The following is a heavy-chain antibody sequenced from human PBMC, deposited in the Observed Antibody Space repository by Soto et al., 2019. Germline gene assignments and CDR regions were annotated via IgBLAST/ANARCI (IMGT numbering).Heavy chain of an antibody. D-gene: IGHD4-17*01. J-gene: IGHJ5*02. CDR1: GFTFDDYA. CDR2: ISWNSGRV. CDR3: AKAGDYGGPHKWFDP. Sequence: DVQLVEPGGGLVQPGRSLRLSCAASGFTFDDYAMHWVRQAPGKGLEWVSGISWNSGRVGYADSIRGRFTISRDNAKNSLYLQLNSPRAEDTALYSCAKAGDYGGPHKWFDPWCQGTLVTVSS. V-gene: IGHV3-9*01.